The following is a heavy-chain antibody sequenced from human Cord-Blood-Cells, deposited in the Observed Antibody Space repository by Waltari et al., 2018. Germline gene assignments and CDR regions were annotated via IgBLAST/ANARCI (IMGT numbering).Heavy chain of an antibody. Sequence: QVQLQESGPGLVKPSETLSLTCTVSGGSVSSGSYSWSWIRQPPGTGLEWIGYIYYSGSTNYNPSLKSRVTISVDTSKNQFSLKLSSVTAADTAVYYCARGPRYYDFWSGYYTGAFDIWGQGTMVTVSS. CDR2: IYYSGST. J-gene: IGHJ3*02. CDR1: GGSVSSGSYS. CDR3: ARGPRYYDFWSGYYTGAFDI. V-gene: IGHV4-61*01. D-gene: IGHD3-3*01.